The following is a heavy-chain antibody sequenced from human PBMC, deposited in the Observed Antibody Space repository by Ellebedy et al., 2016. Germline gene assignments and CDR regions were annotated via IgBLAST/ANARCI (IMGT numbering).Heavy chain of an antibody. Sequence: GGSLRLSXAASGFIFSSYAVTWVRQAPGKGLEWVSAIVGSGDSTYYADSVKGRFTISRENAKNSLYLQMNSLRAGDTAVYYCARGVGYDSSGYSDAFDIWGQGTMVTVSS. V-gene: IGHV3-23*01. CDR3: ARGVGYDSSGYSDAFDI. CDR2: IVGSGDST. CDR1: GFIFSSYA. J-gene: IGHJ3*02. D-gene: IGHD3-22*01.